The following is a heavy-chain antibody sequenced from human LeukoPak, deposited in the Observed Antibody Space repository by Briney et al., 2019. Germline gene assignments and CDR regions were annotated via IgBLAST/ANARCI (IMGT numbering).Heavy chain of an antibody. CDR1: GFTFSSYW. D-gene: IGHD1-26*01. J-gene: IGHJ4*02. V-gene: IGHV3-7*01. Sequence: GSLRLSCAASGFTFSSYWMNWARQAPGKGLEWVASINHNGNVNYYVDSVKGRFTISRDNAKNSLSLQMNSLRDEDTAVYYCATSGNYYLKYWGQGTLVTVSS. CDR2: INHNGNVN. CDR3: ATSGNYYLKY.